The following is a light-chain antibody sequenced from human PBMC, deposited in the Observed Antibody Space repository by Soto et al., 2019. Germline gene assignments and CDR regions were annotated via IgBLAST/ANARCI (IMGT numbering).Light chain of an antibody. CDR3: QQANSFPWT. Sequence: DIQMTQSPSSVSASVGDRVTITCRARQDISSWLAWYQQIPGTAPKVLIYDASSLQSGVPSRFSGSGSGTDFTLTISSLQPEDFATYYCQQANSFPWTFGQGTKVEIK. CDR1: QDISSW. V-gene: IGKV1-12*01. J-gene: IGKJ1*01. CDR2: DAS.